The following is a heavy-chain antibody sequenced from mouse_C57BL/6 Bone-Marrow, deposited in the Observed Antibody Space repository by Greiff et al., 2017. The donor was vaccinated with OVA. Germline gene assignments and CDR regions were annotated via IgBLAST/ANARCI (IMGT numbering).Heavy chain of an antibody. CDR3: ARESNWDVPWFAY. J-gene: IGHJ3*01. V-gene: IGHV5-4*01. CDR1: GFTFSSYA. Sequence: EVQRVESGGGLVKPGGSLKLSCAASGFTFSSYAMSWVRQTPEKRLEWVATISDGGSYTYYPDNVKGRFTISRDNAKNNLYLQMSHLKSEDTAMYYCARESNWDVPWFAYWGQGTLVTVSA. D-gene: IGHD4-1*01. CDR2: ISDGGSYT.